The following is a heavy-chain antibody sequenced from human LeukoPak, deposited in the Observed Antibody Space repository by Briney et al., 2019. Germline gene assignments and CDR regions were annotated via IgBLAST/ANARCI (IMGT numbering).Heavy chain of an antibody. CDR3: ARDREEYSSSSDAFDI. V-gene: IGHV1-69*06. D-gene: IGHD6-6*01. Sequence: SVKVSCKASGGTFSSYAISWVRQAPGQGLEWMGGIIPIFERGNYAHKFQGRVTITADKSTSTAYLELSSLQSEDTAVYYCARDREEYSSSSDAFDIWGQGTMVTVSS. CDR2: IIPIFERG. J-gene: IGHJ3*02. CDR1: GGTFSSYA.